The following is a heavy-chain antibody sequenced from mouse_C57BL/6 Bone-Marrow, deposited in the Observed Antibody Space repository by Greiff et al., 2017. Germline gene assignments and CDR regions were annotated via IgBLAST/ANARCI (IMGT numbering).Heavy chain of an antibody. J-gene: IGHJ4*01. V-gene: IGHV1-72*01. Sequence: QVQLQQPGAELVKPGASVKLSCKASGYTFTSYWMHWVKQRPGRGLEWIGRIDPNSGGTKYNEKFKSKATLTVDKPSSTAYMQLSRLTSEDSAVYYCARGTVVATDYAMDYWGQGTSVTVSS. CDR2: IDPNSGGT. CDR1: GYTFTSYW. CDR3: ARGTVVATDYAMDY. D-gene: IGHD1-1*01.